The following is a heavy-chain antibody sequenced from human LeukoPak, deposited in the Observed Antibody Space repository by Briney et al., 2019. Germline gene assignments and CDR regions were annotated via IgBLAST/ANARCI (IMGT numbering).Heavy chain of an antibody. J-gene: IGHJ6*02. V-gene: IGHV3-7*03. Sequence: PGGSLRLSCVASGLTVSSYSMNWARQAPGKGLEWVASINHNGNVNYYVDSVKGRFTISRDNAKNSLYLQMSNLRAEDTAVYFCARGGGLDVWGQGATVTVSS. CDR3: ARGGGLDV. D-gene: IGHD3-16*01. CDR1: GLTVSSYS. CDR2: INHNGNVN.